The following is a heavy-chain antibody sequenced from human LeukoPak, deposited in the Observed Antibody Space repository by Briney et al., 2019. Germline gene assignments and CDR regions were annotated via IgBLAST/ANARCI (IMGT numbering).Heavy chain of an antibody. CDR3: ARVFEYCSSTSCPRGWFDP. Sequence: ASVKVSCKASGYTFTGSYMYWVRQAPGQGLEWMGWISAYNGNTNYAQKLQGRVTMTTDTSTSTAYMELRSLRSDDTAVYYCARVFEYCSSTSCPRGWFDPWGQGTLVTVSS. V-gene: IGHV1-18*04. CDR2: ISAYNGNT. D-gene: IGHD2-2*01. CDR1: GYTFTGSY. J-gene: IGHJ5*02.